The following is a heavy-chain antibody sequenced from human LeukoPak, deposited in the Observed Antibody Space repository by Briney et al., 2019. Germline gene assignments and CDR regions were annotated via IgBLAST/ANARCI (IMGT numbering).Heavy chain of an antibody. CDR1: GGSFSGYY. CDR2: INHSGST. D-gene: IGHD1-26*01. J-gene: IGHJ4*02. CDR3: ARVILSGSYPFDY. Sequence: SETLSLTCAVYGGSFSGYYWSWIRQPPGKGLEWIGEINHSGSTNYNPSLKSRVTISVDTSKNQFSLRLSSVIAADTAVYYCARVILSGSYPFDYWGQGTLVAVSS. V-gene: IGHV4-34*01.